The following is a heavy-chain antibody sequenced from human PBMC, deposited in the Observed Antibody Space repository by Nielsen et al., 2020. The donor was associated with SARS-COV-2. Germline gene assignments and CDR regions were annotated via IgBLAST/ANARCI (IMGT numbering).Heavy chain of an antibody. V-gene: IGHV3-21*01. Sequence: GESLKISCAASGFTFSSYSMNWVRQAPGKGLEWVSSISSSSSYIYYADSVKGRFTISRDNAKNSLYLQMNSLRAEDTAVYYCAREGYKGVAATRHWFDPWGQGTLVTVSS. J-gene: IGHJ5*02. CDR3: AREGYKGVAATRHWFDP. D-gene: IGHD2-15*01. CDR2: ISSSSSYI. CDR1: GFTFSSYS.